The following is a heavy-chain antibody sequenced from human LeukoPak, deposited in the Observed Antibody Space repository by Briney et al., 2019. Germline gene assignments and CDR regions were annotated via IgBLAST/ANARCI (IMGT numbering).Heavy chain of an antibody. CDR3: ARAPLANYYDSSGPYYFDY. CDR1: GYTFTSYG. Sequence: GASVKVSCKASGYTFTSYGISWVRQAPGQGLEWMGWISAYNGNTNYAQKLQGRVTMTTDTSTSTAYMELRSLRSDDTAVYYCARAPLANYYDSSGPYYFDYWGQGTLVTVSS. J-gene: IGHJ4*02. V-gene: IGHV1-18*01. CDR2: ISAYNGNT. D-gene: IGHD3-22*01.